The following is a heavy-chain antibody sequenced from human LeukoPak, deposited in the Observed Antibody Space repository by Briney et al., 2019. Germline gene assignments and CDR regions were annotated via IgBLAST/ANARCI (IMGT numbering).Heavy chain of an antibody. D-gene: IGHD2-21*02. V-gene: IGHV2-70*04. J-gene: IGHJ4*02. Sequence: SGPALVKPTQTLTLTCTFSGFSLSTSGMRVSWIRQPPGKALEWLARIDWDDDKFYSTSLKTRLTISKDTSKNQVVLTMTNMDPVDTATYYRARMVVVTAYTFDYWGQGTLVTVSS. CDR3: ARMVVVTAYTFDY. CDR2: IDWDDDK. CDR1: GFSLSTSGMR.